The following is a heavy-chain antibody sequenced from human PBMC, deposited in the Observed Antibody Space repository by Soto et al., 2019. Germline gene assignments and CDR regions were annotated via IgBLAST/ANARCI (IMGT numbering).Heavy chain of an antibody. CDR1: GGSVSNSNYY. V-gene: IGHV4-39*01. Sequence: PSEALSLTGTVSGGSVSNSNYYWGWILQSPGKGLEWIGSVYYRGRSYSKSSVKSRVTISVDTSKNQFSLNLNSVTASDTAVYYCVSQRTSVLTQAYFDYWGPGALVTVSS. D-gene: IGHD2-8*01. CDR3: VSQRTSVLTQAYFDY. J-gene: IGHJ4*02. CDR2: VYYRGRS.